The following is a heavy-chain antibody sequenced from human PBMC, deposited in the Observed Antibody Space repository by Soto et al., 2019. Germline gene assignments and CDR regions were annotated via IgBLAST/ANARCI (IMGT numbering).Heavy chain of an antibody. CDR2: IYSSGNT. D-gene: IGHD3-10*01. V-gene: IGHV4-59*01. CDR1: GGSIRGYY. CDR3: ARDYMVRGVMRWFDP. Sequence: SETLSLTCTVSGGSIRGYYWAWIRQPPGKGLEWIGYIYSSGNTDYNPSLKSRVTISTDMSKNQVSLKLKSVTAADTAVYYCARDYMVRGVMRWFDPWGQGTLVTVSS. J-gene: IGHJ5*02.